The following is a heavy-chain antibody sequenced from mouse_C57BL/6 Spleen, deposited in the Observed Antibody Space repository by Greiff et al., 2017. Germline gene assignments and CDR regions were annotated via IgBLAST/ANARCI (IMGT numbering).Heavy chain of an antibody. CDR3: TTFYGIPFAY. V-gene: IGHV14-1*01. CDR2: IDPEDGDT. D-gene: IGHD1-1*01. J-gene: IGHJ3*01. CDR1: GFNFTDYY. Sequence: EVQLQQSGAELVRPGASVKLSCTASGFNFTDYYMHWVKQRPEQGLEWIGRIDPEDGDTEYDPKFQGKATMTADTSSNTTYLQLSSLTSEDTAVYYCTTFYGIPFAYWGQGTMVTVSA.